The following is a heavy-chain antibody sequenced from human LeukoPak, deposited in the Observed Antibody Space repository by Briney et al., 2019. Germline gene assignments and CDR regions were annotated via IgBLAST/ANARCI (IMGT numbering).Heavy chain of an antibody. CDR1: GFTFSSYA. D-gene: IGHD3-10*01. Sequence: GGSLRLSCAASGFTFSSYAMSWVRQAPGKGLDWVANINQDGSSKYHVDSVKGRFTISRDNAKNTLYLQMNSLRAEDSAVYYCARNFGGSEAFWGQGTLVTVSS. CDR2: INQDGSSK. CDR3: ARNFGGSEAF. V-gene: IGHV3-7*01. J-gene: IGHJ4*02.